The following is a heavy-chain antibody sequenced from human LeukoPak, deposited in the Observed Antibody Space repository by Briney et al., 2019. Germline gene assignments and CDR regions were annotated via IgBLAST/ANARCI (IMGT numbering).Heavy chain of an antibody. CDR1: GFTFSTFQ. D-gene: IGHD5-24*01. Sequence: GGSLRLSCAASGFTFSTFQMTWVRQAPGKGLEWVSAISGSGDTTYYADYVKGRFTISRDNSKNTLYLQMNSLRAEDTAVYYCAKDRGYWGQGTLVTVSS. CDR2: ISGSGDTT. J-gene: IGHJ4*02. V-gene: IGHV3-23*01. CDR3: AKDRGY.